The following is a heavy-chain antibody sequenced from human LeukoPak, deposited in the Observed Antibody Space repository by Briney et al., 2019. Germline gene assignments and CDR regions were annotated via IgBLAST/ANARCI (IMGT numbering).Heavy chain of an antibody. CDR3: ARLGVWGSYRYTGNYFQH. J-gene: IGHJ1*01. V-gene: IGHV4-39*01. CDR2: IYYSGST. D-gene: IGHD3-16*02. CDR1: GGSISRSSYY. Sequence: PSETLSLTCTVSGGSISRSSYYWGWIRQPPGKGLEWIGTIYYSGSTYYNPSLKSRVTISVDTSKNQFSLKLSSVTAADTAVYYCARLGVWGSYRYTGNYFQHWGQGTLVTVSS.